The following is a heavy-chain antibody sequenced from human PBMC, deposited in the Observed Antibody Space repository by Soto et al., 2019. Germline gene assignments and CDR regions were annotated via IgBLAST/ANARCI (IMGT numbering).Heavy chain of an antibody. V-gene: IGHV3-23*01. J-gene: IGHJ3*02. D-gene: IGHD2-15*01. CDR3: AKHLATYCSGGSWKSDDAFDI. Sequence: GGSLRLSCAASGFTFSSYAMSWVRQAPGKGLEWVSAISGSGGSTYYADSVKGRFTISRDNSKNTLYLQMNSLRAEDTAVYYCAKHLATYCSGGSWKSDDAFDIWGQGTMVTVSS. CDR2: ISGSGGST. CDR1: GFTFSSYA.